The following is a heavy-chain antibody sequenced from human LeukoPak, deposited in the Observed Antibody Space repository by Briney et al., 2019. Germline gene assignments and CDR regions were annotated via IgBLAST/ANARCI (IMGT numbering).Heavy chain of an antibody. CDR1: GFTFSSYA. V-gene: IGHV3-23*01. J-gene: IGHJ4*02. Sequence: GGSLRLSCAASGFTFSSYAMSWVRQAPGKGLEWVSATSGSGGSTYYADSVKGRFTISRDNSKNTLYLQMNSLRAEDTAVYYCAKGGIYCSSTSCPRPFDYWGQGTLVTVSS. D-gene: IGHD2-2*01. CDR3: AKGGIYCSSTSCPRPFDY. CDR2: TSGSGGST.